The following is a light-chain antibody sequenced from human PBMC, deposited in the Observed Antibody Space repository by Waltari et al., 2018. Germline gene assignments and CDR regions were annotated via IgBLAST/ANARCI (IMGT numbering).Light chain of an antibody. J-gene: IGKJ1*01. CDR1: QSISSY. V-gene: IGKV1-39*01. CDR3: QQSYSTPPT. Sequence: DIQMTQSPSSLSASVGDRVTITCRESQSISSYLNWYQQKPGKAPKLLIYAASSLQSGVPSRFSGSGSGTDFTLTISSLQPEDFATYYCQQSYSTPPTFGQGTKVEIK. CDR2: AAS.